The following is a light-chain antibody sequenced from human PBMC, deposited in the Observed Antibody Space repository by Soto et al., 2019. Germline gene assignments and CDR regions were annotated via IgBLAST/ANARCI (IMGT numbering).Light chain of an antibody. CDR2: EVS. V-gene: IGLV2-14*01. Sequence: QSALTQPASVSGSPGQSITISCTGTSSDIGDSNFVSWYQQHPGKAPKLMIYEVSNRPSGVSNRFSGSKSGNTASLTISGLQAEDEADYYCSSYTSSSTLDWVFGGGTKLTVL. CDR3: SSYTSSSTLDWV. J-gene: IGLJ3*02. CDR1: SSDIGDSNF.